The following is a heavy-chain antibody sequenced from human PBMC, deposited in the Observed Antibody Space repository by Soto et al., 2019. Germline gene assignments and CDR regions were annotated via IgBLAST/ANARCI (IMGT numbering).Heavy chain of an antibody. CDR2: ISGRGSSI. V-gene: IGHV3-23*01. D-gene: IGHD3-22*01. Sequence: GGSLRLSCAASGLTFNSYTMNWVRQAPGKGLEWVSAISGRGSSIYYADSVKGRFTISRDNAKNTLYLQMNSLRAEDTAVYYCAKDKSIDYYDRHFDYWGQGTLVTVSS. J-gene: IGHJ4*02. CDR1: GLTFNSYT. CDR3: AKDKSIDYYDRHFDY.